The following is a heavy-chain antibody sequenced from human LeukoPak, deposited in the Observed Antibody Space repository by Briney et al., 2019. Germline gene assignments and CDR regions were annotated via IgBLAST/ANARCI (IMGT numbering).Heavy chain of an antibody. CDR3: ARGDSSGYYYYYYGMDV. Sequence: PSQTLSLTCAVSGGSISSGSYSWSWIRQPPGKGLEWIGYIYPRGSTYYNPSLKSRVTMSLDRSANQFSLNLSSVTAADTAVYYCARGDSSGYYYYYYGMDVWGQGTTVTVSS. V-gene: IGHV4-30-2*01. J-gene: IGHJ6*02. CDR2: IYPRGST. D-gene: IGHD3-22*01. CDR1: GGSISSGSYS.